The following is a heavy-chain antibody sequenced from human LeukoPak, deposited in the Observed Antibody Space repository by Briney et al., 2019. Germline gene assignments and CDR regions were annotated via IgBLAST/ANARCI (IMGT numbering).Heavy chain of an antibody. CDR1: GYTFTSYG. J-gene: IGHJ6*03. Sequence: ASVKVSCKASGYTFTSYGISWVRQAPGQGLEWMGWISAYNGNTNYAQKIQGRVTMTTDTSTSTAYMELRSLRSDDTAVYYCARVYSSSSYYYYYYYMDVWGKGTTVTVSS. CDR2: ISAYNGNT. D-gene: IGHD6-6*01. V-gene: IGHV1-18*01. CDR3: ARVYSSSSYYYYYYYMDV.